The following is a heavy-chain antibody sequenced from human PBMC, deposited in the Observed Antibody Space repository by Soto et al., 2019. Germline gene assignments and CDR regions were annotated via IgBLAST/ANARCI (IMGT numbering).Heavy chain of an antibody. CDR2: IYYSGTT. CDR3: ARSEIQGPIDY. CDR1: GYSISSSNW. V-gene: IGHV4-28*01. J-gene: IGHJ4*02. Sequence: QVQLQESGPGLVKPSDTLSLTCAVSGYSISSSNWWGWIRQPPGKGLEWIGYIYYSGTTYYNPSPETRVTTSVHTSKNQFSLKLTSVTAVDTAVYYCARSEIQGPIDYWGQGTLVTVSS.